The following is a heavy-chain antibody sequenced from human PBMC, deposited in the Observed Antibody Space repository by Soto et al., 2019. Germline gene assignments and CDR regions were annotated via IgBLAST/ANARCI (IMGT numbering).Heavy chain of an antibody. D-gene: IGHD3-16*01. CDR1: GFSFTDYW. CDR2: VHSNGAIT. J-gene: IGHJ3*01. Sequence: EVQLVESGGNLVRPGGSLRLSCAASGFSFTDYWMHWVRQAPGKGLVWISHVHSNGAITSYAYSVKGRFTISRDNTKNTVYLQMNSLRAEDTAVYSCARGGVGSLDFWGQGTMVTVSS. V-gene: IGHV3-74*01. CDR3: ARGGVGSLDF.